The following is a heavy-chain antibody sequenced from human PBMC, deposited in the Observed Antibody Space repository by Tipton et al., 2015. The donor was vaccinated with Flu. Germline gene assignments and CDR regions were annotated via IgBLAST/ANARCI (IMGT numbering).Heavy chain of an antibody. D-gene: IGHD4-11*01. V-gene: IGHV4-39*07. J-gene: IGHJ5*02. CDR2: VYYSGTT. CDR3: ARVKSNYNDYVGWFDL. CDR1: GASISSGSYY. Sequence: LRLSCTVSGASISSGSYYWAWIRQPPGKGLEWVGSVYYSGTTYYNPSLKSRVTISVDTSKNQFSLRLTSVTAAETATYFCARVKSNYNDYVGWFDLWGQGTLVTVS.